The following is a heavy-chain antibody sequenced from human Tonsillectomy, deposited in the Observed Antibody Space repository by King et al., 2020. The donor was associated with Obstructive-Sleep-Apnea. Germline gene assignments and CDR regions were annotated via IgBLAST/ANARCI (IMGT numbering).Heavy chain of an antibody. CDR1: GFTFSSSA. Sequence: VQLLESGGGLVQPGGSLRLSCGASGFTFSSSAMSWVRQAPVKGLEWVSLLSGSGGSTYYADAVQGRCTISRDNSKNTLYLQMNSLRAEDTAVYYCAKDARYGDERPPFDHWGQGTLVTVSS. D-gene: IGHD4-17*01. CDR2: LSGSGGST. V-gene: IGHV3-23*01. CDR3: AKDARYGDERPPFDH. J-gene: IGHJ4*02.